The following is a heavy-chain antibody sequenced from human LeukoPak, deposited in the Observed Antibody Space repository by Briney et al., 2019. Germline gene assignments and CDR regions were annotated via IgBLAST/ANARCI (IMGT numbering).Heavy chain of an antibody. J-gene: IGHJ4*02. CDR2: LSKSGNT. V-gene: IGHV4-59*01. Sequence: PSETLSLTCPDSGGSISSYYWSSIRLPPGKGLEWIGYLSKSGNTNYSPSLKSRVTIFGDTSKNQFFLKLSSVTAADTAVYYCARSREIDSGYAKGYDCWGQGTLVTVSS. D-gene: IGHD5-12*01. CDR3: ARSREIDSGYAKGYDC. CDR1: GGSISSYY.